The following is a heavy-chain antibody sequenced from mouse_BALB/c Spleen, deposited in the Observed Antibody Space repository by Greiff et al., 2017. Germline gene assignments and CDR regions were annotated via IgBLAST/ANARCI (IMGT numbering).Heavy chain of an antibody. Sequence: EVKVVESGGDLVKPGGSLKLSCAASGFTFSSYGMSWVRQTPDKRLEWVATISSGGSYTYYPDSVKGRFTISRDNAKNTLYLQMSSLKSEDTAMYYCARLDYGSSYEAMDYWGQGTSVTVSS. V-gene: IGHV5-6*01. D-gene: IGHD1-1*01. CDR1: GFTFSSYG. J-gene: IGHJ4*01. CDR3: ARLDYGSSYEAMDY. CDR2: ISSGGSYT.